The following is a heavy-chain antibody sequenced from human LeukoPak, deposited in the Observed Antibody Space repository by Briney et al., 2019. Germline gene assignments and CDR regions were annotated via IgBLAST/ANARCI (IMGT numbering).Heavy chain of an antibody. Sequence: GPSVNVSCKASGYIFNSYGISWVPQAPGQGLEEMGCISAYNGNTNYAQKLQGRDTMTTDTSTSTAYMELRSLRSDDTAVYYCARYYTAGYYDSSDIIAYWGQGTLVTVSS. CDR3: ARYYTAGYYDSSDIIAY. D-gene: IGHD3-22*01. CDR1: GYIFNSYG. J-gene: IGHJ4*02. V-gene: IGHV1-18*01. CDR2: ISAYNGNT.